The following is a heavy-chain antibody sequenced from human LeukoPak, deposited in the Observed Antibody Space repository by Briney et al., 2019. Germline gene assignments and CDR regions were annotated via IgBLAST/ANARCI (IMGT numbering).Heavy chain of an antibody. CDR1: GGSISSYY. D-gene: IGHD6-13*01. Sequence: PSETLSLTCTVSGGSISSYYWSWIRQPPGKGLEWIGYIYYSGSTNYNPSLKSRVTISVDTSKNQFSLKLSSVTAADTAVYYCARGNTGYSSSWFDYWGQGTLVTVSS. V-gene: IGHV4-59*01. CDR2: IYYSGST. CDR3: ARGNTGYSSSWFDY. J-gene: IGHJ4*02.